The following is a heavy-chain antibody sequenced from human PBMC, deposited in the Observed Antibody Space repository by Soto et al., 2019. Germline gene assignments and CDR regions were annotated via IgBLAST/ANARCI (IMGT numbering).Heavy chain of an antibody. J-gene: IGHJ4*02. D-gene: IGHD2-21*02. V-gene: IGHV3-30*18. CDR3: AKDKVPVVVTARFDY. CDR2: ISYDGSNK. Sequence: QVQLVESGGGVVQPGRSLRLSCAASGFTFSSYGMHWVRQAPGKGLEWVAVISYDGSNKYYADSVKGRFTISRDNSKNTLYLQLNSLRSEDAAVYYWAKDKVPVVVTARFDYWGQGTLVTVSS. CDR1: GFTFSSYG.